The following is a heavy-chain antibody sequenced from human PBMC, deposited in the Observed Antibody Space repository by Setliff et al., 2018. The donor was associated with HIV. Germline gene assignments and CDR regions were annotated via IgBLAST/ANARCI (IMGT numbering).Heavy chain of an antibody. CDR1: GFTFSNAW. Sequence: GGSLRLSCAASGFTFSNAWMSWVRQAPGKGLEWVGRIKSKTDGGTTDYAAPVKGRFTISRDNAKNTLHLQMNSLRAEDTAVYYCVRGLAAAGGYAMDVWGQGTTVTVSS. CDR3: VRGLAAAGGYAMDV. V-gene: IGHV3-15*05. D-gene: IGHD6-13*01. J-gene: IGHJ6*02. CDR2: IKSKTDGGTT.